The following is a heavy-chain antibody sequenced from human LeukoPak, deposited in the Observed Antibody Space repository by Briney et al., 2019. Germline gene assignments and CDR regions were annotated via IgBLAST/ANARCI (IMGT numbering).Heavy chain of an antibody. J-gene: IGHJ4*02. CDR1: GFKFSDHY. CDR2: IYSGGST. CDR3: ARDPGDYYFDY. D-gene: IGHD4-17*01. V-gene: IGHV3-66*01. Sequence: PGGSLRLSCAASGFKFSDHYIDWVRQAPGKGLEWVSVIYSGGSTYYADSVKGRFTISRDNSKNTLYLQMNSLRAEDTAVYYCARDPGDYYFDYWGQGTLVTVSS.